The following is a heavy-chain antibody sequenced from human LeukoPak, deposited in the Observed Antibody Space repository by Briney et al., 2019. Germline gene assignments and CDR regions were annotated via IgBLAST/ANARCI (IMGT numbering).Heavy chain of an antibody. Sequence: PGGSLRLSCAASGFTFSSYGMHWVRQAPGKGLEWVAFIRYDGSNKYYADSVKGRFTISRDNAKNSLCLQMNSLRAEDTAVYYCARDRMDYEADYWGQGTLVTVSS. V-gene: IGHV3-30*02. D-gene: IGHD4-17*01. CDR1: GFTFSSYG. CDR2: IRYDGSNK. J-gene: IGHJ4*02. CDR3: ARDRMDYEADY.